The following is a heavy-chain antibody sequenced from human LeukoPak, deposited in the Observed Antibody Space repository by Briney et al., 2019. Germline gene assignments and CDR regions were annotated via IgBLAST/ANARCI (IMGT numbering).Heavy chain of an antibody. CDR1: GYTFTSYG. D-gene: IGHD3-9*01. Sequence: ASVKVSCKASGYTFTSYGISWVRQAPGQGLEWMGWISAYNGNTNYAQKFQGRVTMTTDTSTSTAYMELRSLRSDDTAVYYCARDPPYYDILTGHFDYWGQGTLVTVSS. CDR2: ISAYNGNT. J-gene: IGHJ4*02. V-gene: IGHV1-18*01. CDR3: ARDPPYYDILTGHFDY.